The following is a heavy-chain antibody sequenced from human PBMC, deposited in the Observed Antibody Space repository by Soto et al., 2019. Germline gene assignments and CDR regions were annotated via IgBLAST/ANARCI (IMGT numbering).Heavy chain of an antibody. V-gene: IGHV3-48*03. J-gene: IGHJ4*02. Sequence: LRLSCAASGFTFSSYEMNWVRQAPGKGLEWVSYISSSGSTIYYADSVKGRFTISRDNAKNSLYLQMNSLRAEDTAVYYCASSSFYSSSFSFDYWGQGTLVTVSS. D-gene: IGHD6-13*01. CDR3: ASSSFYSSSFSFDY. CDR1: GFTFSSYE. CDR2: ISSSGSTI.